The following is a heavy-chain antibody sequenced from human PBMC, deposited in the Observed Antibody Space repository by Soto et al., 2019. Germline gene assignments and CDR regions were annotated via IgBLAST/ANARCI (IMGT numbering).Heavy chain of an antibody. J-gene: IGHJ4*02. D-gene: IGHD2-21*01. Sequence: QVQLQQWGAGLLKPSETLSLTCAVYGDSFSGYSWSWIGQSQGKGREWIGDSNHSGGNNFNPSLQSRVTMSVDTSKNQFSLSLSSVTAADTAMYYCARGATRIQLWPFDFWGQGTLVTVSS. CDR2: SNHSGGN. CDR3: ARGATRIQLWPFDF. CDR1: GDSFSGYS. V-gene: IGHV4-34*01.